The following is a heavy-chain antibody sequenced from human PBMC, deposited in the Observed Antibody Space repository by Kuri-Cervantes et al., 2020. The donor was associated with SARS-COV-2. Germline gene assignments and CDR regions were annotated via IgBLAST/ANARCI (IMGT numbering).Heavy chain of an antibody. CDR1: GGTFSSYA. CDR2: VIPIFAKA. V-gene: IGHV1-69*13. CDR3: ARGPGLSDSRGYYYFY. J-gene: IGHJ4*02. D-gene: IGHD3-22*01. Sequence: SVKGSCNASGGTFSSYAISWVRQAPGRGLEWMGGVIPIFAKANYAQKFQGRVTITADQSTSTAYMELSSLRSEETAVYYCARGPGLSDSRGYYYFYWGQGTLVTVSS.